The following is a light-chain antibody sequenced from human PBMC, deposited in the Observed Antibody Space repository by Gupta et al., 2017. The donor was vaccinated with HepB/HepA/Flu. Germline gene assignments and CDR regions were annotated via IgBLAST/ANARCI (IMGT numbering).Light chain of an antibody. V-gene: IGKV3-20*01. CDR3: QQYAFSPWT. CDR1: QSVSSSY. CDR2: GAS. J-gene: IGKJ1*01. Sequence: EIVLTQSPGTLSLSPGERATLSCRASQSVSSSYLAWYQQKPGQAPRLLIYGASSRATAIPDRFSGSGSGTDFTLTIRRLEAEDAAVYYCQQYAFSPWTCGQGTKVEIK.